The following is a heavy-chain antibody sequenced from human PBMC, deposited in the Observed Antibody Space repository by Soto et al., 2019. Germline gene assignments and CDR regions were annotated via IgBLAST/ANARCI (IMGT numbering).Heavy chain of an antibody. CDR2: ISYDGRRI. D-gene: IGHD1-26*01. J-gene: IGHJ4*02. V-gene: IGHV3-30*04. CDR1: GFTFNHFA. CDR3: AREASGDYFAYFEY. Sequence: QVQLVESGGGAVQPGRSLRLSCAASGFTFNHFAMHWVRQAPGKGLDWVAVISYDGRRISYADSVKGRFTISRDNSERTLDLQMNNLTSQDTGIYYCAREASGDYFAYFEYWGQGSLVAVSS.